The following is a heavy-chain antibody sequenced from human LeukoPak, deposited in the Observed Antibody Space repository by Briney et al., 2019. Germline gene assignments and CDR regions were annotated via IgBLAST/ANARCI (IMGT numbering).Heavy chain of an antibody. CDR2: IRSKANGATT. CDR3: AAPSNWGRYGTFDV. J-gene: IGHJ3*01. Sequence: PGGSLRLSCTGSGFNFGDNSVGWFRQAPGKGLERGGFIRSKANGATTEYAASVKGAITISRDDSKSIAYLHMNSLKTEDTAVYYCAAPSNWGRYGTFDVWGQGAMVTVSS. CDR1: GFNFGDNS. D-gene: IGHD7-27*01. V-gene: IGHV3-49*03.